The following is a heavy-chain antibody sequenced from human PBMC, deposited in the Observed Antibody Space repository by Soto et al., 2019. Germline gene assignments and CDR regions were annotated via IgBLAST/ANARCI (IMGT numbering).Heavy chain of an antibody. J-gene: IGHJ4*02. CDR3: ARAPRGNYGYPSYFDY. V-gene: IGHV4-61*08. Sequence: PSETLSLTCTVSGVSIGSGGYYWGWIRQPPGKGLEWIGYIYYSGSTNYNPSLKSRVTISVDTSKNQFSLKLSSVTAADTAVYYCARAPRGNYGYPSYFDYWGQGTLVTVSS. D-gene: IGHD3-10*01. CDR1: GVSIGSGGYY. CDR2: IYYSGST.